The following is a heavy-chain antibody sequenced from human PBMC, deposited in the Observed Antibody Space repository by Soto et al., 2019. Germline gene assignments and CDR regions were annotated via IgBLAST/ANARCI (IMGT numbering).Heavy chain of an antibody. J-gene: IGHJ5*02. Sequence: PGGSLRLSCAASGFTFSSYAMHWVRQAPGKGLEWVAVISYDGSNKYYADSVKGRFTISRDNSKNTLYLQMNSLRAEDTAVYYCARGGPLLMVYAKGPNWFDPWGQGTLVTVSS. V-gene: IGHV3-30-3*01. CDR2: ISYDGSNK. D-gene: IGHD2-8*01. CDR1: GFTFSSYA. CDR3: ARGGPLLMVYAKGPNWFDP.